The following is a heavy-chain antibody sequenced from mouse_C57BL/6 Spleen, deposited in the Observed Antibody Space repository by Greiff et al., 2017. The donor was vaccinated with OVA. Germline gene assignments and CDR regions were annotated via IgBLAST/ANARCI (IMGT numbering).Heavy chain of an antibody. Sequence: EVHLVESGEGLVKPGGSLKLSCAASGFTFSSYAMSWVRQTPEKRLEWVAYISSGGDYIYYADTVKGRFTISRDNARNTLYLQMSSLKSEDTAMYYCTREGITTVVARGFAYWGQGTLVTVSA. CDR3: TREGITTVVARGFAY. D-gene: IGHD1-1*01. CDR1: GFTFSSYA. V-gene: IGHV5-9-1*02. J-gene: IGHJ3*01. CDR2: ISSGGDYI.